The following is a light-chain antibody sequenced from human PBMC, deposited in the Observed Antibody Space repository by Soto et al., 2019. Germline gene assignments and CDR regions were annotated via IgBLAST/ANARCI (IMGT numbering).Light chain of an antibody. J-gene: IGKJ4*01. CDR1: QDISSY. CDR2: DAS. V-gene: IGKV1-33*01. Sequence: DIQMTQSPSSLSASVGDRVTITCQASQDISSYLNWYQQKPGKAPKLLIYDASNLETGVPSRFSGSGSGTDFYFANHRPQAEDNSTFYRQQYYNLPQGLTFRGGTKGEIK. CDR3: QQYYNLPQGLT.